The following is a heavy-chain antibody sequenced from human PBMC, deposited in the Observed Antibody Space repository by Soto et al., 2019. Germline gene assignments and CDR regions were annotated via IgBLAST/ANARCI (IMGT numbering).Heavy chain of an antibody. V-gene: IGHV3-48*02. CDR1: GFTFSSYS. J-gene: IGHJ4*02. CDR2: ISSSSSTI. CDR3: APLRTVTTN. D-gene: IGHD4-17*01. Sequence: EVQLVESGGGLVQPGGSLRLSCAASGFTFSSYSMNWVRQAPGKGLEWVSYISSSSSTIYYADSVKGRFTISRDNAKNALYLQMNGLRDEDTAVYYCAPLRTVTTNWGQGTLGTVSA.